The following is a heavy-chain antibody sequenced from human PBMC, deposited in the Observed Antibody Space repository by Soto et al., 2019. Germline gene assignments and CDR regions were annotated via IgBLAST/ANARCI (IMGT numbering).Heavy chain of an antibody. CDR2: IYATGTT. Sequence: PSETLSLTXTVSGASISGFYWSWIRKSAGKGLEWIGRIYATGTTDYNPSLKSRVTMSVDTSKNQFSLKLTSVTAADSAVYYCARDAFCGSGTCRVGHWFDPWGQGTLVTVSS. V-gene: IGHV4-4*07. CDR3: ARDAFCGSGTCRVGHWFDP. J-gene: IGHJ5*02. D-gene: IGHD2-21*01. CDR1: GASISGFY.